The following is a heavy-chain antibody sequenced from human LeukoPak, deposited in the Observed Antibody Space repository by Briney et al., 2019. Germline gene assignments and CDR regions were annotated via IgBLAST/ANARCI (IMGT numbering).Heavy chain of an antibody. CDR3: AREVVQGRYCSSTGCHNRGYYYYYMDV. J-gene: IGHJ6*03. D-gene: IGHD2-2*01. CDR2: IYYSGST. Sequence: NSSETLSLTCTVSGGSISSYYWSWIRQPPGKGLEWIGYIYYSGSTNYNPSLKSRVTISVDTSKNQFSLKLSSVTAADTAVYYCAREVVQGRYCSSTGCHNRGYYYYYMDVWGKGTTVTVSS. V-gene: IGHV4-59*01. CDR1: GGSISSYY.